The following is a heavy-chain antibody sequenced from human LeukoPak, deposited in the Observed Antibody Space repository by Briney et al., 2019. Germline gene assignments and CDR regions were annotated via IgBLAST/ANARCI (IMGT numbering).Heavy chain of an antibody. Sequence: AETLSLTCTVSGGSLSSYYWSWIRQPPGKGLEWIGYIYYSGNADSNPSLKSRVTMSVDTSRNQFSLKLTSVTAADTAVYYCARLIREGGLIEYWGQGTLVTVSS. CDR1: GGSLSSYY. J-gene: IGHJ4*02. CDR3: ARLIREGGLIEY. D-gene: IGHD3-16*01. V-gene: IGHV4-59*08. CDR2: IYYSGNA.